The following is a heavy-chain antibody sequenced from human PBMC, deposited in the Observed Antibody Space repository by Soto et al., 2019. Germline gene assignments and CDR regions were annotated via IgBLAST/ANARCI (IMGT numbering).Heavy chain of an antibody. CDR1: GYSFTSYW. J-gene: IGHJ6*02. D-gene: IGHD5-18*01. CDR3: ARTSKHSRGYRYCGGGLDF. V-gene: IGHV5-10-1*01. Sequence: EVQLVQSGAEVKKPGESLRISCKGSGYSFTSYWISWVRQMPGKGLEWMGRIDPSDSYTTYSTSFQGHVTISAGKSIRTAYPHRSTLKASRTGMYYCARTSKHSRGYRYCGGGLDFWGQGTTVTVSS. CDR2: IDPSDSYT.